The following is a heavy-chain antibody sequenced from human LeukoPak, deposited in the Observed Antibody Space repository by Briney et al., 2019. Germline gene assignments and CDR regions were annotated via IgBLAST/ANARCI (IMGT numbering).Heavy chain of an antibody. D-gene: IGHD6-19*01. CDR1: GFTFSSYG. CDR2: IWYDGTNK. V-gene: IGHV3-33*01. CDR3: ARDGLSSGWLQDY. Sequence: GGSLRLSSAASGFTFSSYGMHWVRQAPGKGLEWVAVIWYDGTNKYYTDSVKGRFTISRDNSKNTLYLQMNSLRVEDTAVYYCARDGLSSGWLQDYWGQGTRVTVSS. J-gene: IGHJ4*02.